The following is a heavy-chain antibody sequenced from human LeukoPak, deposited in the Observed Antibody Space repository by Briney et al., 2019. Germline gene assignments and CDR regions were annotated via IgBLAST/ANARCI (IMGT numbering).Heavy chain of an antibody. Sequence: GGSLRLSCAASGFTFSSYAMHWGRQAPGKGLGWVAVISYDGSNKYYADSVKGRFTISRDNSKNTLYLQMNSLRAEDTAVYYCADYCGGDCLYYFDYWDQGTLVTVSS. CDR2: ISYDGSNK. CDR1: GFTFSSYA. CDR3: ADYCGGDCLYYFDY. D-gene: IGHD2-21*02. J-gene: IGHJ4*02. V-gene: IGHV3-30*04.